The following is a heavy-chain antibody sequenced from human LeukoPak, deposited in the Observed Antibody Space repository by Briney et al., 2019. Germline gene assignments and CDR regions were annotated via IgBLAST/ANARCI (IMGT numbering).Heavy chain of an antibody. J-gene: IGHJ5*02. D-gene: IGHD5-12*01. V-gene: IGHV1-69*06. CDR3: ARGVRSGYDYLSWLDP. CDR1: GGAVSSSA. CDR2: FLLNFNTV. Sequence: SVKVSCKASGGAVSSSALSWVRQAPGQGLEWIGGFLLNFNTVEYAQNFQGRLTITADRATKTFYMELSSLRSDDTAVYYCARGVRSGYDYLSWLDPWGQGTLVTVSS.